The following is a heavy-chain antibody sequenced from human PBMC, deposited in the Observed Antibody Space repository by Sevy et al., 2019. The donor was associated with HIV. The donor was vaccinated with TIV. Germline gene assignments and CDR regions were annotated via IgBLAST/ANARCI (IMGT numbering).Heavy chain of an antibody. V-gene: IGHV3-23*01. CDR1: GFIFSNNA. Sequence: GGSLRLSCGASGFIFSNNAMNWVRQAPGKGPEWVSGVESGGSKYYADSVKGRFTISRDNSKNMLFLQMSSLRADDTSIYYCATGDTAMITDLDYWGLGTLVTVSS. CDR2: VESGGSK. J-gene: IGHJ4*02. D-gene: IGHD5-18*01. CDR3: ATGDTAMITDLDY.